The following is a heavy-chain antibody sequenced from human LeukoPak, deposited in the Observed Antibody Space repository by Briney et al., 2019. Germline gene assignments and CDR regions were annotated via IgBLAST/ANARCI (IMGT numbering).Heavy chain of an antibody. J-gene: IGHJ4*02. CDR1: GGSFSGYY. D-gene: IGHD6-6*01. CDR3: AREGRDADPRVSDY. V-gene: IGHV4-34*01. CDR2: INHSGST. Sequence: SETLSLTCAVYGGSFSGYYWSWIRQPPGKGLEWIGEINHSGSTNYNPSLKSRVTISVDTSKNQFSLKLSSVTAADTAVYYCAREGRDADPRVSDYWGQGTLVTVSS.